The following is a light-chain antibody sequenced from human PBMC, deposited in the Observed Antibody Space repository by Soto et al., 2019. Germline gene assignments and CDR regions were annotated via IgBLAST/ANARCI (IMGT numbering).Light chain of an antibody. CDR1: QSISSW. CDR2: DAS. CDR3: QQYNSYSWP. V-gene: IGKV1-5*01. Sequence: DIPMSQSPSTLSASVGDRVTITCRASQSISSWLAWYQQKPGKAPKLLIYDASSLESGVPSRFSGSGSGTEFTLTISSLQPDDFATYYCQQYNSYSWPFGQGTKVDIK. J-gene: IGKJ1*01.